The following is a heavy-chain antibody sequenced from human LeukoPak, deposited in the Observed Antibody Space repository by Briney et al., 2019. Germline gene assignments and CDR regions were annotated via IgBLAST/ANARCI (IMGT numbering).Heavy chain of an antibody. Sequence: GGSLRLSCAASGFTFSSYAMSWVRQAPGKGLEWVSSVSGGGGTTYYPDSVKGRFTISRDNSKNTLYLQMNSLRAEDTAVYYCARGPKGRYNWFDPWGQGTLVTVSS. V-gene: IGHV3-23*01. CDR1: GFTFSSYA. J-gene: IGHJ5*02. CDR2: VSGGGGTT. CDR3: ARGPKGRYNWFDP.